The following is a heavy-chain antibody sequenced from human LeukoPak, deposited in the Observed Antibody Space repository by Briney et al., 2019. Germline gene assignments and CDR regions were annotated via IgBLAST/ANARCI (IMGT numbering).Heavy chain of an antibody. CDR1: GFSFSSYS. D-gene: IGHD1-26*01. Sequence: GGSLRLSCAASGFSFSSYSMNWVRQAPGKGLEWVSSISSSKSYIFYADSVKGRFTISRDNSKNSLYLQMSSLRTEDTALYYCARDTLSGRYWATRTNFDYWGQGTLVTVSS. V-gene: IGHV3-21*04. CDR2: ISSSKSYI. J-gene: IGHJ4*02. CDR3: ARDTLSGRYWATRTNFDY.